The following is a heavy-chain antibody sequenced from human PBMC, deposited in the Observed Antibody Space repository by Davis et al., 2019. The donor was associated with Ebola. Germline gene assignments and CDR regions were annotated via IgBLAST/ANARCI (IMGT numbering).Heavy chain of an antibody. J-gene: IGHJ4*02. CDR2: ISGVTGNT. V-gene: IGHV1-3*01. CDR3: ARMDPHSLYYFDY. Sequence: AASVKVSCKASGYTFTSYGIHWVRQAPGQRPEWMGWISGVTGNTKYSQKFQDRVTFTRDTSANTAYLEMISLTSEDTAIYYCARMDPHSLYYFDYWGQGTLVTVSS. D-gene: IGHD3/OR15-3a*01. CDR1: GYTFTSYG.